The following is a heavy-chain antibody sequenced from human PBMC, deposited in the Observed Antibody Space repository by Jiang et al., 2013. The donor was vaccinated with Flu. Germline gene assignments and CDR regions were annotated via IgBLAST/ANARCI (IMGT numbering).Heavy chain of an antibody. CDR2: IFHSGNS. J-gene: IGHJ3*02. V-gene: IGHV4-30-2*01. CDR1: GGSISSGGHS. CDR3: ARDRGGALDI. Sequence: GSGLVKPSQTLSLTCAVSGGSISSGGHSWSWIRQPPGKGLEWIGYIFHSGNSYYNPSLKSRATISVDRSKNEVSLKLSSVSAADTAVYYCARDRGGALDIWGQGTMVTVSS. D-gene: IGHD2-15*01.